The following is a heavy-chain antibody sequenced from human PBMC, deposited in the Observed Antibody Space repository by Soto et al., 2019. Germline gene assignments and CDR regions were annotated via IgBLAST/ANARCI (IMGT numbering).Heavy chain of an antibody. D-gene: IGHD6-19*01. Sequence: GGSLRLSCAASGFTFDDYAMHWVRQAPGKGLEWVSGISWNSGSIGYADSVKGRFTISRDNAKNSLYLQMNSLRAEDTALYYCAKDMRKARGRIAVAGKEYYYGMEVWGKGTTVAVPS. CDR3: AKDMRKARGRIAVAGKEYYYGMEV. CDR2: ISWNSGSI. CDR1: GFTFDDYA. J-gene: IGHJ6*04. V-gene: IGHV3-9*01.